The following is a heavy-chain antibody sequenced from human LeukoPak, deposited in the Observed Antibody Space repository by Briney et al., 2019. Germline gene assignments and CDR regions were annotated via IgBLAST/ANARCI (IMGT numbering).Heavy chain of an antibody. D-gene: IGHD1-14*01. J-gene: IGHJ6*02. CDR1: GGSISSYY. CDR2: IYYSGST. CDR3: ARDLGLRAHTTLNGMDV. V-gene: IGHV4-59*01. Sequence: PSETLSLTCTVSGGSISSYYWSWIRQPPGKGLEWIGYIYYSGSTNYNPSLKSRVTISVDTSKNQFSLKLSSVTAADTAVYYCARDLGLRAHTTLNGMDVWGQGATVTVSS.